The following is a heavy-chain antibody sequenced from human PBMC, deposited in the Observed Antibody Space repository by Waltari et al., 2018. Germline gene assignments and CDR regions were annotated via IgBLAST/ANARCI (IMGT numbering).Heavy chain of an antibody. CDR1: GGSISSSY. D-gene: IGHD3-10*01. Sequence: VQLQESGPGLVKPSETLSLTCTVSGGSISSSYWSWIRQPPGKGLEWIGYIYYSGSTNYNPALKSRVTISVDTSKNQFSLKLSSVTAADTAVYYCARLLPGRSSHGTGGDYWGQGTLVTVSS. CDR2: IYYSGST. J-gene: IGHJ4*02. V-gene: IGHV4-59*01. CDR3: ARLLPGRSSHGTGGDY.